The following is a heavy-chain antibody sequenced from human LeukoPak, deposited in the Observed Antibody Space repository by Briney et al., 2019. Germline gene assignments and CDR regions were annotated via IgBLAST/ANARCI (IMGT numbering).Heavy chain of an antibody. CDR3: ARLYYYVSSGYTFDY. V-gene: IGHV4-39*01. J-gene: IGHJ4*02. Sequence: SETLSLTCTVSAGSISSSSYYWGWIRQPPGKGLEWIGSIYYSGSTYYNPSLKSRVTISVDTSKNQFSLKLSSVTAADTAVCYCARLYYYVSSGYTFDYWGQGTLVTVSS. D-gene: IGHD3-22*01. CDR2: IYYSGST. CDR1: AGSISSSSYY.